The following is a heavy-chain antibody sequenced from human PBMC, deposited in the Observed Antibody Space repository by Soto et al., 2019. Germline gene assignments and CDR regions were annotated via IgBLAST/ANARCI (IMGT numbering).Heavy chain of an antibody. Sequence: SSVKVSCKASGYTFTSYGISWVRQAPGQGLEWMGGIIPIFGTANYAQKFQGRVTIAADESTSTDYMELSSLRSEDTAVYYCARGRTKAPRNWFDTCGQGTLVTVSS. CDR1: GYTFTSYG. CDR2: IIPIFGTA. J-gene: IGHJ5*02. CDR3: ARGRTKAPRNWFDT. V-gene: IGHV1-69*13.